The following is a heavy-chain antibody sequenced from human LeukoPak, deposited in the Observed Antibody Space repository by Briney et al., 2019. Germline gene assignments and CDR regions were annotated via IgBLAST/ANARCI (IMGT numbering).Heavy chain of an antibody. D-gene: IGHD3-10*01. V-gene: IGHV4-34*01. J-gene: IGHJ5*02. CDR2: INHSGST. CDR3: ASLYYYGSGSRVRFDP. CDR1: DGAIAGYS. Sequence: PSETLSLTCTVSDGAIAGYSWSWIRQPPGKGLEWIGEINHSGSTNYNPSLKSRVTISVDTSKNQFSLKLSSVTAADTAVYYCASLYYYGSGSRVRFDPWGQGTLVTVSS.